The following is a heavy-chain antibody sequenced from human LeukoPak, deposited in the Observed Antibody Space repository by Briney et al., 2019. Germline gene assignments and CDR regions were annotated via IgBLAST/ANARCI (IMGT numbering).Heavy chain of an antibody. D-gene: IGHD2-2*01. J-gene: IGHJ5*02. CDR3: ARRGYCSSTSCYEYWFDP. CDR2: INHSGST. V-gene: IGHV4-34*01. CDR1: GGSFSPYY. Sequence: PSETLSLTCAVYGGSFSPYYWSWIRQPPGKGLEWIGEINHSGSTNYNPSLKSRVTISVDTSKNQFSLKLRSVTAADTAVYYCARRGYCSSTSCYEYWFDPWGQGNLVTVSS.